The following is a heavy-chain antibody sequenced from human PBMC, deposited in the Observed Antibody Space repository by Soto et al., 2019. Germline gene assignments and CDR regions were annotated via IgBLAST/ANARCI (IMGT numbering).Heavy chain of an antibody. CDR2: ISYDGSNK. Sequence: QVQLVESGGGVVQPGRSLRRSCAASGFTFSSYAMHWVRQAPGKGLEWVAVISYDGSNKYYADSVKGRFTISRDNSKNTLYLQMNSLRAEDTAVYYGARGGDNYGRDVGGQGTTVTVSS. J-gene: IGHJ6*02. V-gene: IGHV3-30-3*01. CDR3: ARGGDNYGRDV. CDR1: GFTFSSYA. D-gene: IGHD3-16*01.